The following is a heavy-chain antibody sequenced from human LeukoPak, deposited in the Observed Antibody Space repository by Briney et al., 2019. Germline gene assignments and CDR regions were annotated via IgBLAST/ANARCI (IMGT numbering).Heavy chain of an antibody. CDR1: GGSFSGYY. J-gene: IGHJ6*03. CDR3: ARLRYYYYMDV. Sequence: SETLSLTCAVYGGSFSGYYWSWIRQPPGKGLEWIGEINHSGSTNYNPSLKSRVSISVDTSKNQFSLKLSSVTAADTAVYYCARLRYYYYMDVWGKGTTVTVSS. V-gene: IGHV4-34*01. CDR2: INHSGST.